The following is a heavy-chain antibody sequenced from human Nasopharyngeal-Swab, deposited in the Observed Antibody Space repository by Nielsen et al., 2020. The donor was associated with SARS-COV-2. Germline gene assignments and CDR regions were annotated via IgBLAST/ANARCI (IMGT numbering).Heavy chain of an antibody. CDR1: GFTFSSYA. Sequence: GESLKISCAASGFTFSSYAMSWVRQAPGTGLEWVSAISGSGGSTYYADSVKGRFTISRDNSKNTLYLQMNSLRAEDTAVYYCAKVISTYYYDSSGYYYVAPHDAFDIWGQGTMVTVSS. CDR3: AKVISTYYYDSSGYYYVAPHDAFDI. V-gene: IGHV3-23*01. J-gene: IGHJ3*02. D-gene: IGHD3-22*01. CDR2: ISGSGGST.